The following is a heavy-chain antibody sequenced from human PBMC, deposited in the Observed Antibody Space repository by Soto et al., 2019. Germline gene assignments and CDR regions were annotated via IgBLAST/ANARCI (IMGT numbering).Heavy chain of an antibody. V-gene: IGHV3-30*03. J-gene: IGHJ5*02. CDR3: ARDPDTYYDYIWGSYPDR. Sequence: ESVGGVVQPGRSLRLSCAASGFTFSTYGMHWVRQAPGKGLEWVAVISYDGSNKYYADSVKGRFTISRDNSKNTLYLQMNSLRAEATAVFYCARDPDTYYDYIWGSYPDRWGQGTLVTVSS. CDR1: GFTFSTYG. CDR2: ISYDGSNK. D-gene: IGHD3-16*02.